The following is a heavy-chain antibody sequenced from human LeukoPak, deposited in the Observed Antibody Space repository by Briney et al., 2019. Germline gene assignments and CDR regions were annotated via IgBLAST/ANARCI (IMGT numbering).Heavy chain of an antibody. V-gene: IGHV7-4-1*02. CDR2: INTNTGNP. J-gene: IGHJ4*02. CDR3: VRPVLAVASPFDY. CDR1: GYTFTSYA. Sequence: SVKVSCKASGYTFTSYAMNWVRQAPGQGLEWMGWINTNTGNPTYAQGFTGRFVFSLDTSVSTAYLQISSLKAEDTAVYYCVRPVLAVASPFDYWGQGTLVTVSS. D-gene: IGHD6-19*01.